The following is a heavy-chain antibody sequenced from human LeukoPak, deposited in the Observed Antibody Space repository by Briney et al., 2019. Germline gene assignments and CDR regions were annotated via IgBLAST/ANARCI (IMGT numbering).Heavy chain of an antibody. J-gene: IGHJ5*02. CDR1: GGSISGYY. D-gene: IGHD2-15*01. V-gene: IGHV4-59*08. Sequence: SETLSLTCTVSGGSISGYYWSWIRQPPGKGLEWIGYIYYSGSSNYNPSLKSRVTISVDTSKNQFSLRLNSVTAADTAVYYCARGYCSGGSCYSNWFDPWGQGTLVTVSS. CDR3: ARGYCSGGSCYSNWFDP. CDR2: IYYSGSS.